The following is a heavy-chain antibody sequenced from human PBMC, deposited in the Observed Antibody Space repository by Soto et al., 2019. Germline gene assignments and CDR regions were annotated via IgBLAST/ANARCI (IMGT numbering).Heavy chain of an antibody. D-gene: IGHD6-13*01. CDR1: GFTFSSYS. CDR3: ARIAAAVNDAFDI. J-gene: IGHJ3*02. CDR2: ISSSSSYI. V-gene: IGHV3-21*01. Sequence: GGSLRLSCAASGFTFSSYSMNWVRQAPGKGLEWVSSISSSSSYIYYADSVKGRFTISRDNAKNSPYLQMNSLRAEDTAVYYCARIAAAVNDAFDIWGQGTMVTVSS.